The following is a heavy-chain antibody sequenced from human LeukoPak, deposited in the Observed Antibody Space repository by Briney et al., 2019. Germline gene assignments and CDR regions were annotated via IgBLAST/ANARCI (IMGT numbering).Heavy chain of an antibody. CDR2: MNPNSGNT. D-gene: IGHD3-22*01. V-gene: IGHV1-8*01. Sequence: GASVKVSCKASGYTFTSYDINWVRQATGQGLEWMGWMNPNSGNTGYAQKFQGRVTMTRNTSISTAYMELSSLRSEDTAVYYCARDFNYYDSSGYYLPDYWGQGTLVTVSS. J-gene: IGHJ4*02. CDR3: ARDFNYYDSSGYYLPDY. CDR1: GYTFTSYD.